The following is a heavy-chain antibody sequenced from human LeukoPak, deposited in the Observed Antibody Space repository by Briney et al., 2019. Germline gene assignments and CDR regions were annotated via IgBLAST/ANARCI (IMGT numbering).Heavy chain of an antibody. J-gene: IGHJ6*02. Sequence: SETLSLTCTVFGGSFADYFWTWIRHSPGKGLEWIGEINDYTGDTNYNPSLNSRVSISLEKSKNQFSLELRSVTAADTAVYYCARGRIAKIVVVHSFSYGMDVWGQGTTVTVSS. CDR1: GGSFADYF. CDR3: ARGRIAKIVVVHSFSYGMDV. V-gene: IGHV4-34*01. D-gene: IGHD3-22*01. CDR2: INDYTGDT.